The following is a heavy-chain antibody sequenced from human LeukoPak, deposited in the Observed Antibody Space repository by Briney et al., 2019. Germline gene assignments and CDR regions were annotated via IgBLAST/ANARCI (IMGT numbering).Heavy chain of an antibody. V-gene: IGHV4-34*01. D-gene: IGHD3-10*01. CDR2: INHSGST. CDR1: GGSFSGYY. Sequence: PSETLSLTCAVYGGSFSGYYWSWIRQPPGKGLEWIGEINHSGSTNYNPSLKSRVTISVDTSKNQFSLKLSSVAAADTAVYYCARVGRRQKDKYYYYYYMDVWGKGTTVTVSS. J-gene: IGHJ6*03. CDR3: ARVGRRQKDKYYYYYYMDV.